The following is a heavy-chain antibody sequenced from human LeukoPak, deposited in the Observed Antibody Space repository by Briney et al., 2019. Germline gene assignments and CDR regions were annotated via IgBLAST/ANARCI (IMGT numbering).Heavy chain of an antibody. CDR1: GFIFDNYG. J-gene: IGHJ4*02. D-gene: IGHD3-22*01. CDR3: ARVTVYYDSSGYFDY. V-gene: IGHV3-20*04. Sequence: GGSLTLSCAASGFIFDNYGMSWVRQAPGKGLEWLSGINWNGAGTGYADSVKGRFTISRDKAKNSLYLQMNSLRAEDTALYYCARVTVYYDSSGYFDYWGQGTLVTVSS. CDR2: INWNGAGT.